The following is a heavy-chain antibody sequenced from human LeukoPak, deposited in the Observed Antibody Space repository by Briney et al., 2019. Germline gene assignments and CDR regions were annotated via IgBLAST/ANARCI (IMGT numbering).Heavy chain of an antibody. CDR1: GYSFTNYW. Sequence: GESLKISCKSSGYSFTNYWIGWVRQMPGKGLEWMGIIYPDDSDTRYSPSFQGQVTISADKSISTVYLQWNILKASDTPMYYCARPLSGGYNFDYWGQGTLVTVSS. V-gene: IGHV5-51*01. J-gene: IGHJ4*02. D-gene: IGHD3-22*01. CDR3: ARPLSGGYNFDY. CDR2: IYPDDSDT.